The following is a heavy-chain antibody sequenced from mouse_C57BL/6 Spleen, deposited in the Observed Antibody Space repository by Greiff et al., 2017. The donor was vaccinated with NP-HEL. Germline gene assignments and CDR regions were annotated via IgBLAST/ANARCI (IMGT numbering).Heavy chain of an antibody. CDR1: GYTFTSYG. D-gene: IGHD1-1*01. V-gene: IGHV1-81*01. J-gene: IGHJ1*03. CDR2: IYPRSGNT. CDR3: ARTPITTVVADWYFDV. Sequence: VQLQQSGAELARPGASVKLSCKASGYTFTSYGISWVKQRTGQGLEWIGEIYPRSGNTYYNEKFKGKATLTADKSSSTAYMELRSLTSEDSAVYFGARTPITTVVADWYFDVWGTGTTVTVSS.